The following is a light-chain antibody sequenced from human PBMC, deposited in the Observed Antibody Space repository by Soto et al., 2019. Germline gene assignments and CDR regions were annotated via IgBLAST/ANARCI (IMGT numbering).Light chain of an antibody. CDR2: DVT. V-gene: IGLV2-14*03. CDR3: SSYTPSNTRQLV. CDR1: SSDVGGYNY. J-gene: IGLJ1*01. Sequence: QSAMTQPASVSGSPGQSITISCTGTSSDVGGYNYVSWYQHHPGKAPKLIIYDVTNRPSGVSNPFSGSKSGNTASLTISGLQPEDEADYYCSSYTPSNTRQLVSAPGPKVT.